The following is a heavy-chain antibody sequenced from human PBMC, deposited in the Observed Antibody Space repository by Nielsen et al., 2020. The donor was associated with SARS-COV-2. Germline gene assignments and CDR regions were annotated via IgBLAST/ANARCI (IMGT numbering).Heavy chain of an antibody. Sequence: GESLKISCAASGFPFSSYEMNWVRQAPGKGLEWVSILYTGETTYYADSVRGRFTISRDNSKNTLYLQMNSLRAEDTAVYYCARDNWGRMDVWGQGTTVTVSS. J-gene: IGHJ6*02. D-gene: IGHD7-27*01. CDR3: ARDNWGRMDV. V-gene: IGHV3-66*01. CDR1: GFPFSSYE. CDR2: LYTGETT.